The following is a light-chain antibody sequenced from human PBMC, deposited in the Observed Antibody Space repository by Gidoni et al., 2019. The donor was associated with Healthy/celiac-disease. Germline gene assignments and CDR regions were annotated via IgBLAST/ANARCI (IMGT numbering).Light chain of an antibody. CDR1: QGISSY. V-gene: IGKV1-9*01. CDR2: AAS. CDR3: QQLNSYPGP. J-gene: IGKJ5*01. Sequence: DIQLTQSPSFLSASVGDRVTITCRASQGISSYLAWYQQKPGKAPKLLIYAASTLQSGVPSRFSGSGSGTEFTLTISSLQPEDFATYYCQQLNSYPGPFXQXTRLXIK.